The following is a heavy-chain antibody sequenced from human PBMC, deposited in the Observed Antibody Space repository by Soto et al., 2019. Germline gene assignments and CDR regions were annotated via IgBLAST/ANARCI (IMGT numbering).Heavy chain of an antibody. CDR1: GFTFSSYG. Sequence: GGALRLSCAASGFTFSSYGMHWVRQAPCKGLEWVAVIWYDGSNKYYADSVKGRFTISRDNSKNTLYLQMNSLRAEDTAVYYCARDPEVVPAANGAFDIWGQGTMVTVSS. V-gene: IGHV3-33*01. J-gene: IGHJ3*02. CDR2: IWYDGSNK. CDR3: ARDPEVVPAANGAFDI. D-gene: IGHD2-2*01.